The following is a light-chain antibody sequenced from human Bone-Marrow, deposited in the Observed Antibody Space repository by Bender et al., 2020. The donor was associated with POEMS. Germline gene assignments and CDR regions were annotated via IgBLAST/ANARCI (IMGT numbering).Light chain of an antibody. Sequence: SSELRQPPSLSVSPGQTATITCSGEVLANQYVYWYRQRPGQAPLLVIKKDTERPSGIPDRFSGATSGTQVTLTISGVHAEDEADYYCLSVGRLSTGVFGGGTKLTVL. CDR2: KDT. V-gene: IGLV3-25*03. J-gene: IGLJ3*02. CDR1: VLANQY. CDR3: LSVGRLSTGV.